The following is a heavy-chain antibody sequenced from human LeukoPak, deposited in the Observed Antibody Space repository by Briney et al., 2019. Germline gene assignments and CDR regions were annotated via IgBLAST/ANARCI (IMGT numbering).Heavy chain of an antibody. Sequence: PGGSLRPSCAASGFTFSSYAMSWVRQAPGKGLEWVSAISGSGGSTYYADSVKGRFTISRDNSKNTLYLQMNSLRAEDTAVYYCARGDSSGYYSRYYFDYWGQGTLVTVSS. D-gene: IGHD3-22*01. CDR1: GFTFSSYA. J-gene: IGHJ4*02. CDR3: ARGDSSGYYSRYYFDY. CDR2: ISGSGGST. V-gene: IGHV3-23*01.